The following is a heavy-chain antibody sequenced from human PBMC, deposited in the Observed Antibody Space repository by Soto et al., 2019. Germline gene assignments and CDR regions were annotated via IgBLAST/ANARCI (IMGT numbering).Heavy chain of an antibody. Sequence: PGGSLRLSCVASGLTFSSYGMHWVRQAPGKGLEWVAIISYDGSNTYYADSVKGRFTISRDNSKNTLYLQMNSLRAEDTSVYYCAKEGGLSGSYYISSSYYFDYWGQGTLVTVSS. V-gene: IGHV3-30*18. CDR2: ISYDGSNT. J-gene: IGHJ4*02. CDR1: GLTFSSYG. CDR3: AKEGGLSGSYYISSSYYFDY. D-gene: IGHD1-26*01.